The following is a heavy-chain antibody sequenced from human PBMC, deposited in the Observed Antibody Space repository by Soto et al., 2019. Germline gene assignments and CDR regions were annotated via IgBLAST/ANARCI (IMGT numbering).Heavy chain of an antibody. CDR1: GFSLTNGRMG. V-gene: IGHV2-26*01. CDR3: ARMDCDYNYYGLDV. D-gene: IGHD4-17*01. Sequence: SGPTLVNPTETLTLTCSVSGFSLTNGRMGVSWIRQPPGKALEWLAHFFSDAERSYSTSMQSRLNMYKDSSGSQVVLTMTNMAPVDTATYFCARMDCDYNYYGLDVWGHGIAVTVAS. CDR2: FFSDAER. J-gene: IGHJ6*02.